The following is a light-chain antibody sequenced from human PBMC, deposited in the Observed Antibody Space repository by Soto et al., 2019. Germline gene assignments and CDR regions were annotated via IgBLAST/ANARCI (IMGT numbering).Light chain of an antibody. J-gene: IGKJ2*01. CDR1: RSVSNS. Sequence: DIVLTQSPATLSLSPGERATLSCRASRSVSNSLAWYQQKPGQAPRLLIYDASSRATGIPDRFSGSGSGTDFTLTISRLEPADFAVYYCHHYGTTYTFGQGTRLEIK. V-gene: IGKV3-20*01. CDR2: DAS. CDR3: HHYGTTYT.